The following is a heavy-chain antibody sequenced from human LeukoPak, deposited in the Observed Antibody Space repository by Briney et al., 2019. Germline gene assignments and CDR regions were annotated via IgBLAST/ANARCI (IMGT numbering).Heavy chain of an antibody. CDR1: GFTFSSYE. J-gene: IGHJ4*02. V-gene: IGHV3-48*03. CDR2: ISSSGSTI. CDR3: ARDPNPFDY. Sequence: GGSLRLSCAASGFTFSSYEMNWVRQAPGKGLEWVSYISSSGSTIYYADSVKGRFTISRDNAKNSLYLQMNSPRAEDTAVYYCARDPNPFDYWGQGTLVTVSS.